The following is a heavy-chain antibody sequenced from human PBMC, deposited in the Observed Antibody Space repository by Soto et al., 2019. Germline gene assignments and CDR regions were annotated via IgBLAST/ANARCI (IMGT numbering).Heavy chain of an antibody. J-gene: IGHJ5*02. CDR2: IYYSGST. CDR3: ARRGNLHDPAERNWFDP. Sequence: PSETLSLTCTVSGGSISSGGYYWSWIRQPPGKGLEWIGYIYYSGSTYYNPSLKSRVTISVDTSKNQFSLKLSSVTAADTAVYYCARRGNLHDPAERNWFDPWGQGTLVTVSS. V-gene: IGHV4-30-4*01. CDR1: GGSISSGGYY.